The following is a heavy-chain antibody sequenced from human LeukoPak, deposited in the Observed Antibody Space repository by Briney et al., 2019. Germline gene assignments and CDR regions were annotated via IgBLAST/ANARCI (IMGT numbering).Heavy chain of an antibody. CDR1: GFTFSSYA. Sequence: PGGSLRLSCAASGFTFSSYAMSWVRQAPGKGLEWVSSISSSSSYIYYADSVKGRFTISRDNAKNSLYLQMNSLRAEDTAVYYCARDFRDDYGDLHPTDYWGQGTLVTVSS. CDR3: ARDFRDDYGDLHPTDY. CDR2: ISSSSSYI. J-gene: IGHJ4*02. V-gene: IGHV3-21*01. D-gene: IGHD4-17*01.